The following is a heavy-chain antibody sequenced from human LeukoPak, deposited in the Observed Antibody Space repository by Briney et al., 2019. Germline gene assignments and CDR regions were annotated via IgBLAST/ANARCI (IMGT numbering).Heavy chain of an antibody. J-gene: IGHJ4*02. Sequence: GGSLRLSCAASGFTFSNYAMTWVRQAPGRGLEWVSIIGISDNTYYADSVKGRFTISRDSSKNTLYLQMNSLRAEDTAVYYCARFRTWGDKAFDYWGQGTLVTVSS. V-gene: IGHV3-23*01. CDR3: ARFRTWGDKAFDY. D-gene: IGHD2-21*02. CDR2: IIGISDNT. CDR1: GFTFSNYA.